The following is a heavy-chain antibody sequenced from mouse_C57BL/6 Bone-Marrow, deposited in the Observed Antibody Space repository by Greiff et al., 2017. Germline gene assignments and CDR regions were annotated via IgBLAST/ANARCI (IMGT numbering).Heavy chain of an antibody. CDR2: IDPENGDT. CDR3: TTYYYGSSFFDY. D-gene: IGHD1-1*01. CDR1: GFNIKDDY. J-gene: IGHJ2*01. V-gene: IGHV14-4*01. Sequence: EVQVVESGAELVRPGASVKLSCTASGFNIKDDYMHWVKQRPEQGLEWIGWIDPENGDTEYASKFQGKATITADTSSNTAYRQLSSLTSEDTAVYYCTTYYYGSSFFDYWGQGTTLTVSS.